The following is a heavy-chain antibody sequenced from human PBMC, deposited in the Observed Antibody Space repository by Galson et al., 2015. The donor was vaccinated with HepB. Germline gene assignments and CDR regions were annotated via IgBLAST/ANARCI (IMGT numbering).Heavy chain of an antibody. CDR2: INSDESRT. CDR1: GFTFSSYW. J-gene: IGHJ4*02. CDR3: ARVSGDCGGDCYLDF. Sequence: SLRLSCAASGFTFSSYWMHWVRQAPGKGLVWVSRINSDESRTSHADSVKGRFTISRDSAKKMLYLQMSSLRAEDTAVYYCARVSGDCGGDCYLDFWGQGTLVTVSS. V-gene: IGHV3-74*01. D-gene: IGHD2-21*02.